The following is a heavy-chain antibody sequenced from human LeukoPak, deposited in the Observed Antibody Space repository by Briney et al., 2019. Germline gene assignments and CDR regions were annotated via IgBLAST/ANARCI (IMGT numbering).Heavy chain of an antibody. CDR3: ARAGPNVHRFDY. D-gene: IGHD3-10*01. CDR2: ISYHGSSQ. Sequence: GGSLRLSCEASGFTITNYAMHWVRQAPGKGLDWVAVISYHGSSQYYADSVKGRFTISRDTLKNTLYLQMFSLRPEDTAIYYCARAGPNVHRFDYWGQGTLVAVSS. CDR1: GFTITNYA. V-gene: IGHV3-30-3*01. J-gene: IGHJ4*02.